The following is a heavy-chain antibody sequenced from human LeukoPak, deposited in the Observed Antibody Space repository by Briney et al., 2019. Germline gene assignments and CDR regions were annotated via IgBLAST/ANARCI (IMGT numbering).Heavy chain of an antibody. D-gene: IGHD3-16*01. Sequence: ASVKVSCKASGYTFTDYYIHWVQQAPGKGLEWMGRVDPEDGKTIYAETFQGRVTMTADTSTDTAYMELNSLRSDDTALYYCAGLPTAIEPQDFWGQGTLVTVSS. CDR3: AGLPTAIEPQDF. J-gene: IGHJ4*02. CDR2: VDPEDGKT. V-gene: IGHV1-69-2*01. CDR1: GYTFTDYY.